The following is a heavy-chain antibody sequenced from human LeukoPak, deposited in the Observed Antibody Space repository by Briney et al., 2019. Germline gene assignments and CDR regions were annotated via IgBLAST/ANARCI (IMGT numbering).Heavy chain of an antibody. CDR2: IIPIFGTA. D-gene: IGHD3-10*01. CDR1: GGTFSSYA. J-gene: IGHJ4*02. V-gene: IGHV1-69*13. CDR3: ARIAFHLIQGELLPDYFDY. Sequence: AASVKVSCKASGGTFSSYAISWVRQAPGQGLEWMGGIIPIFGTANYAQKFQGRVTITADESTSTAYMELRSLRSDDTAVYYCARIAFHLIQGELLPDYFDYWGQGTLVTVSS.